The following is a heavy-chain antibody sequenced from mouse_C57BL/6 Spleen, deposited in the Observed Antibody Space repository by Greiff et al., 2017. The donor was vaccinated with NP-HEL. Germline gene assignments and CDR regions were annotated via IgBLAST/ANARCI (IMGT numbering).Heavy chain of an antibody. Sequence: QVQLKESGAELAKPGASVKLSCKASGYTFTSYWMHWVKQRPGQGLEWIGYINPSSGYTKYNQKFKDKATLTADKSSSTAFMQLSSLTYEDSAVYYCAREGGSSHWYFDVWGTGTTVTVSS. CDR1: GYTFTSYW. D-gene: IGHD1-1*01. CDR2: INPSSGYT. CDR3: AREGGSSHWYFDV. J-gene: IGHJ1*03. V-gene: IGHV1-7*01.